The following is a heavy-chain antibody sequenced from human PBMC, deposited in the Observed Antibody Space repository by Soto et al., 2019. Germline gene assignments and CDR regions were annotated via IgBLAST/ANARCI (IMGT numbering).Heavy chain of an antibody. J-gene: IGHJ6*02. CDR3: ARGRHILTGYYRDLNYGMDV. CDR2: INHSGST. D-gene: IGHD3-9*01. Sequence: PSETLSLTCAVYGGSFSGYYWIWIRQPQGKGLEWIGEINHSGSTNYNPSLKSRVTISVDTSKNQFSLKLSSVTAADTAVYYCARGRHILTGYYRDLNYGMDVWGQGTTVTVSS. CDR1: GGSFSGYY. V-gene: IGHV4-34*01.